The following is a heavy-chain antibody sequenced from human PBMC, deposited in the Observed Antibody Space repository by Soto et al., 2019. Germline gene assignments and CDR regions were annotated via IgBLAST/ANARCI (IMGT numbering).Heavy chain of an antibody. CDR1: GFTFSSYA. J-gene: IGHJ4*02. CDR3: ARGGKPY. Sequence: ESGGGVVQPGRSLRLSCAASGFTFSSYAMHWVRQAPGKGLEWVAVISYDGSNKYYADSVKGRFTISRDNSKNTLYLQMNSLRAEDTAVYYCARGGKPYWGQGTMVTVSS. V-gene: IGHV3-30-3*01. D-gene: IGHD3-16*01. CDR2: ISYDGSNK.